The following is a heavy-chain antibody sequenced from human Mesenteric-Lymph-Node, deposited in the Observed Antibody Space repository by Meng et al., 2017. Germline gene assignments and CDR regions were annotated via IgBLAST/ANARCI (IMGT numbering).Heavy chain of an antibody. CDR3: ARRDADYVLDY. D-gene: IGHD3-16*01. J-gene: IGHJ4*02. CDR1: GYTFSSFV. CDR2: INAYNGNT. V-gene: IGHV1-18*01. Sequence: ASVKVSCKASGYTFSSFVITWVRQAPGQGLEWMAWINAYNGNTNYAHKFQGRVTMTTDTTTSTTYMELRSLTSDDTAVYYCARRDADYVLDYWGQGTLVPSPQ.